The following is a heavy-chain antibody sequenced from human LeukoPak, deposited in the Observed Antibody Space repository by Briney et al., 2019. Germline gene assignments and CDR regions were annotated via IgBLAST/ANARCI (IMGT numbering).Heavy chain of an antibody. CDR2: IYSGGNT. V-gene: IGHV3-53*01. CDR1: GFSVSNTY. CDR3: ARVFYVVQWLSPAGDY. Sequence: PGGSLRLSCAASGFSVSNTYMSWVRQAPGKGLEWVSIIYSGGNTYYADSVKGRFTISRDNSKNTLYLQMNRLRPEDTAVYYCARVFYVVQWLSPAGDYWGQGTLVTVSA. J-gene: IGHJ4*02. D-gene: IGHD6-19*01.